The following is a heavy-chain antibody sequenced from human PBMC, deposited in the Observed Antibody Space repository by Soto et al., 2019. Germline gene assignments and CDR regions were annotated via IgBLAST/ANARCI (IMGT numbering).Heavy chain of an antibody. CDR2: IDPSDSYT. CDR3: ARQRYNSGPTDNDMDV. Sequence: PGESLKISCKGSGYSFTSYWISWVRQMPGKGLEWTGRIDPSDSYTNYSPSFQGHVTISADKSISTAYLQWSSLKASDTAMYYCARQRYNSGPTDNDMDVWGQGTTVTVSS. D-gene: IGHD6-19*01. V-gene: IGHV5-10-1*01. J-gene: IGHJ6*02. CDR1: GYSFTSYW.